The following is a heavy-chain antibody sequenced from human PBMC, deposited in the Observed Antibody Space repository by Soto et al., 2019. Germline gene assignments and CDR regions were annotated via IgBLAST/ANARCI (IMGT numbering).Heavy chain of an antibody. CDR1: GFTFRSYW. D-gene: IGHD2-21*02. CDR2: INPDGSST. CDR3: AVLAGVTPLPDALDI. Sequence: EVQLVESGGGLVQPGGSLRLSCAASGFTFRSYWMHWVRQAPGKGLMWVSRINPDGSSTSYADSAKGRFTMSRDNAQNTLYLQMSSLRAEDTAAYYCAVLAGVTPLPDALDIWGQGTMVTVSS. J-gene: IGHJ3*02. V-gene: IGHV3-74*01.